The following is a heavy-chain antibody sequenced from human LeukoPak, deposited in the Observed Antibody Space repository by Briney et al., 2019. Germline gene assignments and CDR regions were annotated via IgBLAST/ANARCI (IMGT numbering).Heavy chain of an antibody. D-gene: IGHD6-13*01. CDR3: ARGTSTSWREGLGF. V-gene: IGHV1-69*05. CDR2: IIPSFGPA. CDR1: GDTFSNYG. Sequence: SVKVSCKASGDTFSNYGISWVRLAPGQGLEWMGWIIPSFGPAHYTQKFQGRLTIATDESTSTAYMELNSLRFEDTGIYYCARGTSTSWREGLGFWGQGTPVTVSS. J-gene: IGHJ4*02.